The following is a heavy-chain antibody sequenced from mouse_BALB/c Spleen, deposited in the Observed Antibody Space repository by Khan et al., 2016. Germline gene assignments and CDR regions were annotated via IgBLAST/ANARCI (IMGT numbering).Heavy chain of an antibody. CDR3: SSDYDGFAY. J-gene: IGHJ3*01. CDR1: GFSLTGYG. Sequence: QVQLQQSGPGLVAPSQSLSITCTVSGFSLTGYGVNWVRQPPGKGLEWLGKMWADGRTDYNSALKSRVSISKDNSKSQVFLKMNSLQTDDTANYYCSSDYDGFAYWGQGTLVIVSA. D-gene: IGHD2-12*01. CDR2: MWADGRT. V-gene: IGHV2-6-7*01.